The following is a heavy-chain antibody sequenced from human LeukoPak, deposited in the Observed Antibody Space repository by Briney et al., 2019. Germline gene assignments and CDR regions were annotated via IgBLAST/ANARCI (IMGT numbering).Heavy chain of an antibody. CDR2: INHSGST. Sequence: SETLSLTCAVYGGSFSGYYWSWIRQPPGKGLERIGEINHSGSTNYNPSLKSRVTISVDTSKNQFSLKLSSVTAADTAVYYCAARHSLLWFGELLAPFSYWGQGTLVTVSS. J-gene: IGHJ4*02. V-gene: IGHV4-34*01. CDR3: AARHSLLWFGELLAPFSY. D-gene: IGHD3-10*01. CDR1: GGSFSGYY.